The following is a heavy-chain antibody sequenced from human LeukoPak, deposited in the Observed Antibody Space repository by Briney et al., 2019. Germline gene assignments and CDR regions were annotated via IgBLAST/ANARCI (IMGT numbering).Heavy chain of an antibody. Sequence: ASVKVSCKASVYTFTSYGISWVRQAPGQGLEWMGWISAYNGNTNYAQKLQGRVTMTTDTSTSTAYMELRSLRSDDTAVYYCARDDFWSGYSLPFDYWGQGTLVTVSS. V-gene: IGHV1-18*01. CDR3: ARDDFWSGYSLPFDY. CDR1: VYTFTSYG. CDR2: ISAYNGNT. D-gene: IGHD3-3*01. J-gene: IGHJ4*02.